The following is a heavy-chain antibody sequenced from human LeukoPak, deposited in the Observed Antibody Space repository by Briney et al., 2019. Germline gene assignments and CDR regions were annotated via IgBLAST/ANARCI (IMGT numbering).Heavy chain of an antibody. Sequence: SENLSLTCSVSGGSITFYYWNWIRKPAGKGLEWIGRIHTSGTTNYNPSLKSRVTMSIDTSQKKFSPNLTSVTAADTAVYYCASSSWKKTFDYWGQGALVTVSS. V-gene: IGHV4-4*07. CDR1: GGSITFYY. D-gene: IGHD1-1*01. J-gene: IGHJ4*02. CDR2: IHTSGTT. CDR3: ASSSWKKTFDY.